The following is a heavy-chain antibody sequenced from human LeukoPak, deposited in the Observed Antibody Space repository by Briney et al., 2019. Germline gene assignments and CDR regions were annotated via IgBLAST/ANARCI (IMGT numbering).Heavy chain of an antibody. V-gene: IGHV4-59*08. CDR2: IYYSGST. J-gene: IGHJ6*02. CDR1: GGSISSYY. CDR3: AKSTYYYGSGSYYPYYYYYGMDV. Sequence: PSETLSLTCTVSGGSISSYYWSWIRQPPGKGLEWIGYIYYSGSTNYNPSLKSRVTISVDTSKNQFSLKLSSVTAADTAVYYCAKSTYYYGSGSYYPYYYYYGMDVWGQGTTVTVSS. D-gene: IGHD3-10*01.